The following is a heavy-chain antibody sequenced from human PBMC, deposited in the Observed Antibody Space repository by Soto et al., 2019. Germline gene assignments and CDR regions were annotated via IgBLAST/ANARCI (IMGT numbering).Heavy chain of an antibody. J-gene: IGHJ4*02. CDR1: GASIRSGCYY. CDR3: ARIEMASIK. V-gene: IGHV4-31*03. Sequence: SETLSLTCSVSGASIRSGCYYWSWLRQSPGKGLEWIGHIYYTGSTFYSPSLKSRLTISLDTSKNQFSLDLRSVTAADTAMDYCARIEMASIKWGRGTLVTVSS. CDR2: IYYTGST.